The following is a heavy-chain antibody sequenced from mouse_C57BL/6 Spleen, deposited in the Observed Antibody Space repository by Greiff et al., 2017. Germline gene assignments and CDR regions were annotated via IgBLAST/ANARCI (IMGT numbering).Heavy chain of an antibody. V-gene: IGHV5-4*01. CDR3: ARDCYYCSSLWYFDV. D-gene: IGHD1-1*01. Sequence: EVKLVESGGGLVKPGGSLKLSCAASGFTFSSYAMSWVRQTPEKRLEWVATISDGGSYTYYPDNVKGRFTISRDNAKNNLYLQMSHLKSEDTAMYYCARDCYYCSSLWYFDVWGTGTTVTVSS. CDR1: GFTFSSYA. CDR2: ISDGGSYT. J-gene: IGHJ1*03.